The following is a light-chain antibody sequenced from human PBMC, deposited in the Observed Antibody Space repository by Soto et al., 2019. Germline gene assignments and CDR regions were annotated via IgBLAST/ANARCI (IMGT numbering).Light chain of an antibody. Sequence: QSVLTQPPSVSGAPGQRVTISCTGSSSNIGAGYDVHWYQQLPGTAPKLLIYGNSNRPSGVPDRFSGSKSGTSASLAITGLQAEAEADYYCQSYDSSLSPYWVFGGGTKLTVL. CDR2: GNS. V-gene: IGLV1-40*01. J-gene: IGLJ3*02. CDR3: QSYDSSLSPYWV. CDR1: SSNIGAGYD.